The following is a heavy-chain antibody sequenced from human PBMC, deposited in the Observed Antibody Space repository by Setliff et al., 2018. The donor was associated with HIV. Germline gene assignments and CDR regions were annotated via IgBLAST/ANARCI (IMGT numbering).Heavy chain of an antibody. CDR3: ARDSVSGYYYADY. D-gene: IGHD3-22*01. V-gene: IGHV1-69*13. J-gene: IGHJ4*02. CDR2: IIPIFGTP. Sequence: GASVKVSCKTSGGTSSSYAISWVRQAPGQGLEWMGGIIPIFGTPNYAQKFQDRVTITADESTSTAYIELSSLRSEDTAVYYCARDSVSGYYYADYWGQGTLVTVSS. CDR1: GGTSSSYA.